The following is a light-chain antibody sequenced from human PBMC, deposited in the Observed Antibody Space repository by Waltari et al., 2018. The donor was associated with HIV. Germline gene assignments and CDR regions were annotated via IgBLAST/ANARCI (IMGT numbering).Light chain of an antibody. Sequence: EIVLTQSPATLSLSPGERATLPCRASQRVSSYLAWYQQKPGQAPRLLIYDASNRATGIPARFSGSGSGTDFTLTISSLEPEDFAVYYCQQRSNWPRGYTFGQGTKLEIK. CDR1: QRVSSY. J-gene: IGKJ2*01. V-gene: IGKV3-11*01. CDR3: QQRSNWPRGYT. CDR2: DAS.